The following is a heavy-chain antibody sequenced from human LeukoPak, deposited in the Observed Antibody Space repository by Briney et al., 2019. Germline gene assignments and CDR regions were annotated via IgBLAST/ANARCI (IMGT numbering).Heavy chain of an antibody. CDR3: ARLRRGSGVDY. D-gene: IGHD3-10*01. CDR1: XSIXXXY. CDR2: IYYSGST. V-gene: IGHV4-59*08. J-gene: IGHJ4*02. Sequence: XSIXXXYWSWIRQPPGKGLEWIGYIYYSGSTNYNPSLKSRVTISVETSKNQFSLKLSSVTAADTAVYYCARLRRGSGVDYWDQGTLVTVSS.